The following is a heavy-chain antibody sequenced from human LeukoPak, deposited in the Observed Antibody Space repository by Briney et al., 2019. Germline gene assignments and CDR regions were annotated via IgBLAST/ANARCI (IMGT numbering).Heavy chain of an antibody. J-gene: IGHJ5*02. CDR3: AREGSVGATGFDP. CDR1: GGSISSYY. V-gene: IGHV4-59*12. CDR2: IYYSGST. D-gene: IGHD1-26*01. Sequence: PSETLSLTCTVSGGSISSYYWSWIRQPPGKGLEWIGYIYYSGSTYYNPSLKSRVTISVDTSKNQFSLKLSSVTAADTAVYYCAREGSVGATGFDPWGQGTLVTVSS.